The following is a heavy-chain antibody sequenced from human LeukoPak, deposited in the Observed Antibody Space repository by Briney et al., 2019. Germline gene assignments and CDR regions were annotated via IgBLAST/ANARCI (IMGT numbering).Heavy chain of an antibody. V-gene: IGHV4-34*01. D-gene: IGHD6-13*01. CDR3: ARSPRRYSSSWYEY. Sequence: SETLSLTCAVYGGSFSGDYWSWIRQPPGKGLEWIGEINQSGSTNYKPSLKSRVTISVVTSKNQFSLKLSSVPAADPAVYYCARSPRRYSSSWYEYWGQGTLVPVSS. CDR1: GGSFSGDY. CDR2: INQSGST. J-gene: IGHJ4*02.